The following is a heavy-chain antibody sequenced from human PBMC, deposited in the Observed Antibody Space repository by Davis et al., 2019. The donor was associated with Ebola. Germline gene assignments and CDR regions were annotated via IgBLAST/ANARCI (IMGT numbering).Heavy chain of an antibody. J-gene: IGHJ4*02. CDR3: ARGEGAPDY. Sequence: AASVKVSCKASGYTFTNYGINWVRQAPGQGLEWMGWISVYNGNTEYTQKFQGRVTMTTDTSTSTTYMELRSLRSDDTAVYWCARGEGAPDYWGQGTLVTVSS. V-gene: IGHV1-18*01. CDR1: GYTFTNYG. CDR2: ISVYNGNT. D-gene: IGHD1-26*01.